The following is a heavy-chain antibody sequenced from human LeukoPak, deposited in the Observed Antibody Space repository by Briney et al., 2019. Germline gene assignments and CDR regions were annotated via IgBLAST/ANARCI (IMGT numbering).Heavy chain of an antibody. CDR2: ICTAGDT. D-gene: IGHD2-15*01. V-gene: IGHV3-13*01. CDR1: GFTFSSYD. CDR3: ARALSSTGRYCSGGSCYRNYYYYGMDV. J-gene: IGHJ6*02. Sequence: PGGSLRLSCAASGFTFSSYDMHWVRQATGKGLEWVSAICTAGDTYYPGSVKGRFTISRENAKNSLYLQMNSLRAEDTAVYYCARALSSTGRYCSGGSCYRNYYYYGMDVWGQGTTVTVSS.